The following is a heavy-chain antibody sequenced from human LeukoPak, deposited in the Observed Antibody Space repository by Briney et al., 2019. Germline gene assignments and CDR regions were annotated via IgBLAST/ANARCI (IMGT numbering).Heavy chain of an antibody. V-gene: IGHV3-48*02. CDR2: ISSSSGTI. J-gene: IGHJ4*02. Sequence: GGSLRLSCAASGFTFSSYSMNWVRQAPGKGLEWVSYISSSSGTIYYADSVMGRFTISRDNAKNSLYLQMSSLRDEDTAVYYCARVGYGPPFEYWGQGTLVTVSS. CDR3: ARVGYGPPFEY. CDR1: GFTFSSYS. D-gene: IGHD5-18*01.